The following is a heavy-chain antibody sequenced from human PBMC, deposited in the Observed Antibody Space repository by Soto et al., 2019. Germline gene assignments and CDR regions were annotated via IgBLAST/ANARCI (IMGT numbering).Heavy chain of an antibody. D-gene: IGHD1-26*01. V-gene: IGHV1-69*01. CDR1: GGTFSSYA. CDR2: FIPLLGSA. Sequence: VQLVQSGAEVQKPGSSVKVSCKASGGTFSSYAVSWVRQAPGQGLEWMGGFIPLLGSANYAGRFQGRATITAGESATIAFVELSNLRSEDTAVYYCAIGSTYSGEFDYWGQGTLVTVSS. J-gene: IGHJ4*02. CDR3: AIGSTYSGEFDY.